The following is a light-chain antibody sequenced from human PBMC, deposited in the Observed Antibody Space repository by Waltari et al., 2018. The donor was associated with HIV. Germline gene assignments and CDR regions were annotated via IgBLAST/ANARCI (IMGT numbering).Light chain of an antibody. Sequence: QSVLTQPPSASGTPGQMVTISCSGGSSYLARKPVAWYQQVPGLAPQLLFYSNDQRPSGIPDRFSGSKSGTSACLAISGLRSEEEAEYYCAAWDDSLSGRGVFGGGTKLTVL. CDR3: AAWDDSLSGRGV. V-gene: IGLV1-47*02. CDR2: SND. J-gene: IGLJ2*01. CDR1: SSYLARKP.